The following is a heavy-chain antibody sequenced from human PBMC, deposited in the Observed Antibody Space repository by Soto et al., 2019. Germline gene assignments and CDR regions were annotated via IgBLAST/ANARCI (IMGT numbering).Heavy chain of an antibody. CDR1: GLPFIDFY. J-gene: IGHJ4*02. CDR2: IRPDGSET. V-gene: IGHV3-7*03. D-gene: IGHD4-4*01. CDR3: AGWGGHDYNY. Sequence: EVQLVQSGGGLVQPGGSLRLSCVGSGLPFIDFYMNWVRQAQGKGLEWVANIRPDGSETNYVESVKGRFTTSRDNAKNSLFLQMNSLRADDTAVYYCAGWGGHDYNYWGQGILVTVSS.